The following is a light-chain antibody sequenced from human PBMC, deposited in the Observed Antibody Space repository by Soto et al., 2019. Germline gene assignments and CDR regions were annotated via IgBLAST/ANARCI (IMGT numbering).Light chain of an antibody. V-gene: IGLV1-40*01. J-gene: IGLJ2*01. CDR2: GNS. CDR3: QSFDSGLSGSV. Sequence: QSVLTQPPSVSGSPGQTVTISCTGSSSNIGPGYDVHWYQQLPGTAPKLLIYGNSNRPSGVPDRFSGSKSGTSASLAITGLKAEDEADYYCQSFDSGLSGSVFGGGTKLTVL. CDR1: SSNIGPGYD.